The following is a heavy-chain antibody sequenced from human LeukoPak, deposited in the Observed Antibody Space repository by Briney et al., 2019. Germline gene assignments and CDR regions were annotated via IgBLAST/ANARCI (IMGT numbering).Heavy chain of an antibody. Sequence: PSETLSLTCTVSGGSISTSSYYWGWIRQPPGKGLEWIGNIYYSGSTYYNSSLRSRVTISVDTSKNQFSLKLSSVTAADTAVYYCARQSGWYPHWCFDLWGRGTLVTVSS. CDR3: ARQSGWYPHWCFDL. J-gene: IGHJ2*01. CDR1: GGSISTSSYY. V-gene: IGHV4-39*01. CDR2: IYYSGST. D-gene: IGHD6-19*01.